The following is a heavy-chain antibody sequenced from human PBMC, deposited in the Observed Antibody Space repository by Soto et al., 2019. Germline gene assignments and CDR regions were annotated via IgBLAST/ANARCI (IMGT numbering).Heavy chain of an antibody. CDR2: IDPSDSYT. V-gene: IGHV5-10-1*01. CDR1: GYSFTIDC. CDR3: ARLPSKGVYYYYGMDV. Sequence: GESLKISCNGSGYSFTIDCISLVLQMPGKGLEWMGRIDPSDSYTNYSPSFQGHVTISADKSISTAYLQWSSLKASDTAMYYCARLPSKGVYYYYGMDVWGQGTTVTVSS. J-gene: IGHJ6*02.